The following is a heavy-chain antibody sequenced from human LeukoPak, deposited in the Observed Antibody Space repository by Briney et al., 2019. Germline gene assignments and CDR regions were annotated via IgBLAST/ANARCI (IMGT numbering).Heavy chain of an antibody. Sequence: SETLSLTCAVYGGSFSGYYWSWIRQPPGKGLEWIGEINHSGSTNYNPSLKSRVTISVDTSKNQFSLKLSSVTAADTAVYYCARGRINCSGGSCYRYSDLWGRGTLVTVSS. D-gene: IGHD2-15*01. CDR2: INHSGST. V-gene: IGHV4-34*01. CDR1: GGSFSGYY. CDR3: ARGRINCSGGSCYRYSDL. J-gene: IGHJ2*01.